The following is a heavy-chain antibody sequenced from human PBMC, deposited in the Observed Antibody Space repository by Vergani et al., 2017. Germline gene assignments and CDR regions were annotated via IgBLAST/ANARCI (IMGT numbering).Heavy chain of an antibody. D-gene: IGHD3-10*01. CDR3: ASDGTDYGSGSYYPSWYFDY. J-gene: IGHJ4*02. Sequence: EVQLVESGGGLVQPGGSLRLSCAASGFTFSSYSMNWVRQAPGKGLEWVSYISSSSSTIYYADSVKGRFTISRDNAKNSLYLQMNSLRAEDTAVYYCASDGTDYGSGSYYPSWYFDYWGQGTLVTVSS. CDR2: ISSSSSTI. CDR1: GFTFSSYS. V-gene: IGHV3-48*01.